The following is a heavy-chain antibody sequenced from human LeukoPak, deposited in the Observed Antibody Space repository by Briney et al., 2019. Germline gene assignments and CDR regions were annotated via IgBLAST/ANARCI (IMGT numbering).Heavy chain of an antibody. CDR3: ASLNYDSSGHHDYYYYGMDV. CDR1: GGTFSSYA. D-gene: IGHD3-22*01. CDR2: IIPIFGTA. Sequence: ASVRVSCKASGGTFSSYAISWVRQAPGQGLEWMGGIIPIFGTANYAQKFQGRVPITADESTSTAYMELSSLRSEDTAVYYCASLNYDSSGHHDYYYYGMDVWGQGTTVTVSS. J-gene: IGHJ6*02. V-gene: IGHV1-69*01.